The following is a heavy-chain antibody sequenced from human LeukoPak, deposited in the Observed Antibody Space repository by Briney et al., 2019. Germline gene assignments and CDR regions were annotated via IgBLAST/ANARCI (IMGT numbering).Heavy chain of an antibody. CDR1: GFIFSDYH. Sequence: GGSLRLSCAASGFIFSDYHMSWIRQAPGKGLEWVSYISGSTTYIKYADSVKGRFTISRDNAKNSLFLQMNSLRDEDTALYYCTRDAATAGTCWYFDLWGRGTLVTVSS. CDR2: ISGSTTYI. D-gene: IGHD6-13*01. V-gene: IGHV3-11*06. J-gene: IGHJ2*01. CDR3: TRDAATAGTCWYFDL.